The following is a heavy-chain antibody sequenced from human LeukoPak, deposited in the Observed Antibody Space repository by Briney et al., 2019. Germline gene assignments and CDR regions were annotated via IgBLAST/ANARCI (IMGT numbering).Heavy chain of an antibody. CDR1: GFTFSSYG. D-gene: IGHD6-19*01. CDR2: IWYDGSNK. J-gene: IGHJ4*02. Sequence: GGSLRLSCAASGFTFSSYGMHWVRQAPGKGLEWVAVIWYDGSNKYYADSVKGRLTISRDNSKNTLYLQMNSLRAEDTAVYYCAREGRQWLVYYFDYWGQGTLVTVSS. CDR3: AREGRQWLVYYFDY. V-gene: IGHV3-33*01.